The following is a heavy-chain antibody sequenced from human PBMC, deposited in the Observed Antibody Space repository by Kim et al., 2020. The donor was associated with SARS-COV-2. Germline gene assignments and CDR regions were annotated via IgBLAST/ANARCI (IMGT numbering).Heavy chain of an antibody. V-gene: IGHV1-2*06. CDR1: GYTFTGYY. D-gene: IGHD2-15*01. CDR3: ARGDVVVVVAANGDFDY. CDR2: INPNSGGT. J-gene: IGHJ4*02. Sequence: ASVKVSCKASGYTFTGYYMHWVRQAPGQGLEWMGRINPNSGGTNYAQKFQGRVTMTRDTSISTAYMELSRLRSDDTAVYYCARGDVVVVVAANGDFDYWGQGTLVTVSS.